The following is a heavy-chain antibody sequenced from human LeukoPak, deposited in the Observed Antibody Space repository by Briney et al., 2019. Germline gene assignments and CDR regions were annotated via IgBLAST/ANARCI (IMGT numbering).Heavy chain of an antibody. CDR2: INPNSGGT. J-gene: IGHJ1*01. CDR1: GYTFTGYY. CDR3: ARLDYGGTEYFQH. D-gene: IGHD4-23*01. V-gene: IGHV1-2*02. Sequence: ASVKVSCKASGYTFTGYYMHWVRQAPGQGLGWMGWINPNSGGTNYAEKFQGRVTMTRDTSISTAYMELSRLRSDDTAVYYCARLDYGGTEYFQHWGQGTLVTVSS.